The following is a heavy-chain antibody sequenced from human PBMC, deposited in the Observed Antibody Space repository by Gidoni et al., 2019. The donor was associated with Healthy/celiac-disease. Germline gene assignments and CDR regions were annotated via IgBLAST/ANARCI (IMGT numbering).Heavy chain of an antibody. V-gene: IGHV3-7*04. J-gene: IGHJ4*02. Sequence: VQLVELVGGLVQPGGSLRLSCAASGFTLSRYWMSWVRQAPGKGLESMANIKQDGSEKYYVDSVKGRFTSSRDNAKNSLYLQMNSLRAEDTAVYYCARDGGWLGYFDYWGQGTLVTVSS. CDR2: IKQDGSEK. CDR1: GFTLSRYW. D-gene: IGHD6-19*01. CDR3: ARDGGWLGYFDY.